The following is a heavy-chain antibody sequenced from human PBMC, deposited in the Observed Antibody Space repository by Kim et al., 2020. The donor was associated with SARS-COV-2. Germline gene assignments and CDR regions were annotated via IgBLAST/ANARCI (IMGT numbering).Heavy chain of an antibody. V-gene: IGHV1-8*01. Sequence: ASVKVSCKASGYTFTSYDINWVRQATGQGLEWMGWMNPNSGNTGYAQKFQGRVTMTRNTSISTAYMELSSLRSEDTAGYYCAREKTYYDYVWGSSTYYGMDVWGQGTTVTVSS. D-gene: IGHD3-16*01. J-gene: IGHJ6*02. CDR2: MNPNSGNT. CDR3: AREKTYYDYVWGSSTYYGMDV. CDR1: GYTFTSYD.